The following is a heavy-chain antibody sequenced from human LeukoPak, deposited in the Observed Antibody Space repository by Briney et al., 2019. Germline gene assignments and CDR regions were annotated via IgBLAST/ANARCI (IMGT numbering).Heavy chain of an antibody. V-gene: IGHV3-33*06. CDR1: GFTFSNYG. CDR2: IWYDGSNK. D-gene: IGHD7-27*01. Sequence: GGSLRLSCAACGFTFSNYGMHWVRQAPGKGLEWVALIWYDGSNKYYTDSVKGRLTISRDNSKDTLFLQMNGLRAEDTAVYYCAKDGGLWVSAHWGDSWGRGTLVTVSS. J-gene: IGHJ4*02. CDR3: AKDGGLWVSAHWGDS.